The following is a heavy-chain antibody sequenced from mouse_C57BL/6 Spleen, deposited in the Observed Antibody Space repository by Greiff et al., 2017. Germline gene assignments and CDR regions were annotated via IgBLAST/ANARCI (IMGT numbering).Heavy chain of an antibody. J-gene: IGHJ4*01. CDR1: GYTFTSYW. Sequence: QVQLQQPGAELVKPGASVKLSCKASGYTFTSYWMHWVKQRPGRGLEWIGRIDPNSGGTKYNEKFKGKATLTVDKPSSTAYMQLGSLTSEDSAVYYCARGGTAQGTSAFDYAMDYWGQGTSVSVSS. CDR2: IDPNSGGT. V-gene: IGHV1-72*01. CDR3: ARGGTAQGTSAFDYAMDY. D-gene: IGHD3-1*01.